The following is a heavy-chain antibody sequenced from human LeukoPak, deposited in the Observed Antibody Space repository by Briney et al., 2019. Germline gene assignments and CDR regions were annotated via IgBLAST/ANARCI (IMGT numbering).Heavy chain of an antibody. CDR1: GYSISSGYY. Sequence: SETLSLTCTVSGYSISSGYYWGWIRQPPGKGLEWIGSIYHSGSTYYNPSLKSRVTISVDTSKNQFSLKLSSVTAADTAVYYCARSYCGGDCHSYYYYYGMDVWGQGTTVTVSS. D-gene: IGHD2-21*02. CDR2: IYHSGST. J-gene: IGHJ6*02. CDR3: ARSYCGGDCHSYYYYYGMDV. V-gene: IGHV4-38-2*02.